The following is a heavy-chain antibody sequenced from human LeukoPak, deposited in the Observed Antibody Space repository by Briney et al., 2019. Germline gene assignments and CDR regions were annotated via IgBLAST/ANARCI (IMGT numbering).Heavy chain of an antibody. D-gene: IGHD3-16*02. V-gene: IGHV3-23*01. J-gene: IGHJ4*02. Sequence: GGSLRLSCAASGFTFSSYAMSWVRQAPGKGLEWVSAISGSGGSTYYADSVKGRFTISRDNSKNTLYLQMNSLRAEDTAVYYCAKERKFGVITPARFDYWGQGTLVTVSS. CDR2: ISGSGGST. CDR1: GFTFSSYA. CDR3: AKERKFGVITPARFDY.